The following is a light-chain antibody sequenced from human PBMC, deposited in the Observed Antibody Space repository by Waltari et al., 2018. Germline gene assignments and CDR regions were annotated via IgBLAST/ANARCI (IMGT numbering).Light chain of an antibody. Sequence: DIQMTQSPSSLSASVGDTVTITCRASQPIASYVNWFQQKPGKSPTLLIFSSKILQSGVPSRFRGSGSGTDFTLTISGLQPDDFATYFCLQHDSYPLTFGGGTVVEI. CDR1: QPIASY. CDR3: LQHDSYPLT. CDR2: SSK. J-gene: IGKJ4*01. V-gene: IGKV1-17*01.